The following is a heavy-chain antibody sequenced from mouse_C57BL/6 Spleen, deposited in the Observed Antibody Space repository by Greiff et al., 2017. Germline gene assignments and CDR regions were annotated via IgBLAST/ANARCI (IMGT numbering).Heavy chain of an antibody. CDR2: IYPGDGDT. J-gene: IGHJ1*03. Sequence: VQLQESGPELVKPGASVKISCKASGYAFSSSWMNWVKQRPGKGLEWIGRIYPGDGDTNYNGKFKGKATLTADKSSSTAYMQHSSLTSEDSAVYFCARGDYYGSSYGYFDVWGTGTTVTVSS. V-gene: IGHV1-82*01. CDR1: GYAFSSSW. CDR3: ARGDYYGSSYGYFDV. D-gene: IGHD1-1*01.